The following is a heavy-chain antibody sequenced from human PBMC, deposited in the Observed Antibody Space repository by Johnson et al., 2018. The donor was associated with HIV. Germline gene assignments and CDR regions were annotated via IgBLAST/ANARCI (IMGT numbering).Heavy chain of an antibody. CDR3: AKGEGYCGGDCLDTFDI. CDR2: ISGSGGST. J-gene: IGHJ3*02. CDR1: GLTVSSNY. V-gene: IGHV3-23*04. D-gene: IGHD2-21*01. Sequence: EVQLVESGGGVVQPGGSLRLSCAASGLTVSSNYMSWVRQAPGKGLEWVSVISGSGGSTYYADSVKGRFTISRDNSKNTLYLQMNSLRAEDTAVYYCAKGEGYCGGDCLDTFDIWGQGTMVTVSS.